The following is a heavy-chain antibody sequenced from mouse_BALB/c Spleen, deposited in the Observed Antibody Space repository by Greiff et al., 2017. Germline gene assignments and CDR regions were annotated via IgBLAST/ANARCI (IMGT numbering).Heavy chain of an antibody. CDR3: ARLDDGYFAMDY. V-gene: IGHV1-87*01. Sequence: VQLQQSGAELARPGASVKLSCKASGYTFTSYWMQWVKQRPGQGLEWIGAIYPGDGDTRYTQKFKGKATLTADKSSSTAYMQLSSLASEDSAVYYCARLDDGYFAMDYWGQGTSVTVSS. CDR1: GYTFTSYW. J-gene: IGHJ4*01. D-gene: IGHD2-3*01. CDR2: IYPGDGDT.